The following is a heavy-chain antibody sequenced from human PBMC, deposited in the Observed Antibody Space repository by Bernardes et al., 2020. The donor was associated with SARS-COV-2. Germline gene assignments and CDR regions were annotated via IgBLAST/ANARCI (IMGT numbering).Heavy chain of an antibody. Sequence: GGSLRQSCAASEFTFRSYAMSWVRQAPGKGLEWVSSITSSSSYKYYADSVKGRFTISRDNAKNSLYLQMNSLRAEDTAVYFCARESDWNYVFDYWGQGTLVTVSS. D-gene: IGHD1-7*01. J-gene: IGHJ4*02. CDR2: ITSSSSYK. CDR1: EFTFRSYA. CDR3: ARESDWNYVFDY. V-gene: IGHV3-21*01.